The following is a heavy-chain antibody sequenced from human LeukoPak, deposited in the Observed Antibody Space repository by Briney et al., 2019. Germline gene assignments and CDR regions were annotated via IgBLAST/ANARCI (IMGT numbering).Heavy chain of an antibody. Sequence: PGGSLRLSCAVSGLNFSDYEINWVRHPPAHGLDPISYISDERNTISYADSVKGPFTISRDNAQNSLYLHMDSLTAEDTALYYCARDGRAWQLRPDTFHIWGQGTMVTVSS. CDR2: ISDERNTI. J-gene: IGHJ3*02. V-gene: IGHV3-48*03. CDR1: GLNFSDYE. CDR3: ARDGRAWQLRPDTFHI. D-gene: IGHD3-3*01.